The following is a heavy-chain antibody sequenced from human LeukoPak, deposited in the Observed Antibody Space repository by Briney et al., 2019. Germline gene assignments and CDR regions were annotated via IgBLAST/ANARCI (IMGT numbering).Heavy chain of an antibody. CDR2: ISAYNGNT. Sequence: ASVKVSCKASGYTFTSYGISWVRQAPGQGLEWMGWISAYNGNTNYAQKLQGRVTMTTDTSMSTAYMELRSLRSDDTAVYYCARGYCSGGSCYSVGNFQHWGQGTLVTVSS. J-gene: IGHJ1*01. CDR1: GYTFTSYG. V-gene: IGHV1-18*01. D-gene: IGHD2-15*01. CDR3: ARGYCSGGSCYSVGNFQH.